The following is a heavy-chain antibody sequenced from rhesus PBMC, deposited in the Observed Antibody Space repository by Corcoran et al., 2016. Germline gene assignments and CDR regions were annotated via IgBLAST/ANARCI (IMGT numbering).Heavy chain of an antibody. D-gene: IGHD1-44*02. J-gene: IGHJ4*01. CDR1: GGSISSSNW. CDR2: SYGSGGST. V-gene: IGHV4-93*02. Sequence: QVQLQESGPAVVKPSETLSLTCAVYGGSISSSNWWSWIRQPPGKGPEWIGRSYGSGGSTEYNPSLKMRFNISIDTSKTQFSLKLGSVTAAYTAVYYCARRGSWSLRSWGQGVLVTVSS. CDR3: ARRGSWSLRS.